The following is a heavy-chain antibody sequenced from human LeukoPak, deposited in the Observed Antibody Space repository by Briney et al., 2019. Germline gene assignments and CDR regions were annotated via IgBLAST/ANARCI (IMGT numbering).Heavy chain of an antibody. CDR2: IYTSGST. CDR1: GGSFSGYY. D-gene: IGHD6-25*01. CDR3: ARVGSRYDYWFDP. J-gene: IGHJ5*02. Sequence: SETLSLTCAVYGGSFSGYYWSWIRQPAGKGLEWIGRIYTSGSTNYNPSLMSRVTMSVDTSKNQFSLKLSSVTAADTAVYYCARVGSRYDYWFDPWGQGTLVTVSS. V-gene: IGHV4-59*10.